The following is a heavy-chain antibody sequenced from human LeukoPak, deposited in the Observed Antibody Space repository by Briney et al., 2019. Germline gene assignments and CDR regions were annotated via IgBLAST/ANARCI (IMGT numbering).Heavy chain of an antibody. CDR1: GFTFSRYW. CDR2: IRQDGSER. CDR3: VRDTGGSESYPGY. D-gene: IGHD3-16*02. V-gene: IGHV3-7*01. Sequence: GGSLRLSCAASGFTFSRYWMTWVRQTPGKGLEWVANIRQDGSERYYIDSVKGRFTTSRDNAKSSVYLEMNRLRVEDTAVYYCVRDTGGSESYPGYWGQGTLVTVSS. J-gene: IGHJ4*02.